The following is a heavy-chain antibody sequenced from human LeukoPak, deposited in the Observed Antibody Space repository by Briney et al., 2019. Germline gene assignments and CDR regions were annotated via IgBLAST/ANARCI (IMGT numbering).Heavy chain of an antibody. V-gene: IGHV4-38-2*01. Sequence: SETLSLTCAVSGYSISSGYYWGWIRQPPGRGLELIGTIYHTGNTYYNPSLKSRVTISVDTSKNQFSLKLSSVTAADTAVYYCARVATIWENIDYWGQGTLVAVSS. CDR1: GYSISSGYY. D-gene: IGHD5-12*01. CDR3: ARVATIWENIDY. CDR2: IYHTGNT. J-gene: IGHJ4*02.